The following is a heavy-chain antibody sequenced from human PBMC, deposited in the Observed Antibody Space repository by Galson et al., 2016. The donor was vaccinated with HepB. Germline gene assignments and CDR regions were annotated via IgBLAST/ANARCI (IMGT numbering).Heavy chain of an antibody. V-gene: IGHV5-51*01. CDR1: GYSFTNYW. J-gene: IGHJ4*02. Sequence: QSGAEVKKPGESLKISCKGSGYSFTNYWIAWVRQMPGKGLEWMGIIYPGDFDTRYSPSFQGQVTISADRSISTAFLQWSSLEASDTAMYYCARHGYFDRSGYYNGVDNWSQGTLVTVSS. D-gene: IGHD3-22*01. CDR3: ARHGYFDRSGYYNGVDN. CDR2: IYPGDFDT.